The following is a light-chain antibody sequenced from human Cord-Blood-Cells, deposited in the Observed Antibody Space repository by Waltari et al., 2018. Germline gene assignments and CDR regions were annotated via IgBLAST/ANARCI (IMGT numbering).Light chain of an antibody. CDR2: DAS. CDR1: QSVSSY. CDR3: QQRSNWPQYT. Sequence: EIVLTQSPATLSLSPGERATLSCRASQSVSSYLAWYQQKPGQAPRLLIYDASNRATGIPAMFSGSGSGTDFTLTISSLEPEDFAVYYCQQRSNWPQYTFGQGTKLEIK. J-gene: IGKJ2*01. V-gene: IGKV3-11*01.